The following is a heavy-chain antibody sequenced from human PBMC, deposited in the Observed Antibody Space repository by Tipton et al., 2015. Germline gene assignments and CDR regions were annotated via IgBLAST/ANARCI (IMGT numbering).Heavy chain of an antibody. CDR1: GGSFLGYY. Sequence: LRLSCAVSGGSFLGYYWSWIRQPPGKGLEWVGEINDAGTTNYKSSLKSRVTISVDTSKNQFSLKLTSVTAADTAVYYCARDATGDWGQGTRVTVSS. V-gene: IGHV4-34*01. CDR2: INDAGTT. CDR3: ARDATGD. J-gene: IGHJ4*02. D-gene: IGHD1-14*01.